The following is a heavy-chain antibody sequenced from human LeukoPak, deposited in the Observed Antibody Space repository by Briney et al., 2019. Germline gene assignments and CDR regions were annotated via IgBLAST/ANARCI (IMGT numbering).Heavy chain of an antibody. J-gene: IGHJ4*02. V-gene: IGHV3-33*01. CDR1: GFTFSSYG. CDR3: ARPGYSYGYDFGY. D-gene: IGHD5-18*01. Sequence: AGGSLRLSCAASGFTFSSYGMHWVRQAPGKGLEWVAVIWYDGSNKYYADSVKGRFTISRDNSKNTLYLQMNSLRAEDTAVYYCARPGYSYGYDFGYWGQGTLVTVSS. CDR2: IWYDGSNK.